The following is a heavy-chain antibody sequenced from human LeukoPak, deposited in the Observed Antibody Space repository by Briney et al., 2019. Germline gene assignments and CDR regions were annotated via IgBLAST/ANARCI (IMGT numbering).Heavy chain of an antibody. CDR2: INHSGST. CDR1: GGSFSGYY. J-gene: IGHJ3*02. V-gene: IGHV4-34*01. CDR3: ARSIVGSGNAFDI. D-gene: IGHD1-26*01. Sequence: KPSETLSLTCAVYGGSFSGYYWSWIRQPPGKGLEWIGEINHSGSTNYNPSLKSRVTISVDTSKNQFSLKLSSVTAADTAVYYCARSIVGSGNAFDIWGQGTMVTVSS.